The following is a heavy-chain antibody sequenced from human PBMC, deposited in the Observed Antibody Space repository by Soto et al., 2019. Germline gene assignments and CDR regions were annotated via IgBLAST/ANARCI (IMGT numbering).Heavy chain of an antibody. D-gene: IGHD5-18*01. CDR2: IKQDGSEK. V-gene: IGHV3-7*01. Sequence: GGSLRLSCAASGFTFSSYWMSWVRQAPGKGLEWVANIKQDGSEKYYVDSVKGRFTISRDNAKNSLYLQMNSLRAEDTAVYYCARDTAMVSLYYYYGMDVWGQGTTVTVSS. CDR1: GFTFSSYW. CDR3: ARDTAMVSLYYYYGMDV. J-gene: IGHJ6*02.